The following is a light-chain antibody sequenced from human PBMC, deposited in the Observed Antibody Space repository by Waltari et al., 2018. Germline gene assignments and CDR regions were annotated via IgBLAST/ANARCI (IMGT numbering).Light chain of an antibody. CDR3: QQRSNWPWT. CDR1: QSVSSY. J-gene: IGKJ1*01. CDR2: EAC. Sequence: EIVLTQSPATLSLSPGERATLSCRASQSVSSYLAWYQQKPGQAPKLCIYEACHRATGIPARFSGSGSGTDFTLTISGLGPEDFAVYYCQQRSNWPWTFVQGTKVEIK. V-gene: IGKV3-11*01.